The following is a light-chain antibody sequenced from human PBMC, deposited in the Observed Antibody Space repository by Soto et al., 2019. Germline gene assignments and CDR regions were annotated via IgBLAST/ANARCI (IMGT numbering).Light chain of an antibody. Sequence: DIQMTQSPSTLSASVGDRVTITCRASQTISSWLALYQQKPGKAPELLIYDASTLESGVPSRFSGSGSGTELSLTIISLQPDDFATFYFQQYSSFSRTFGQGTKVDIK. CDR3: QQYSSFSRT. CDR2: DAS. J-gene: IGKJ1*01. V-gene: IGKV1-5*01. CDR1: QTISSW.